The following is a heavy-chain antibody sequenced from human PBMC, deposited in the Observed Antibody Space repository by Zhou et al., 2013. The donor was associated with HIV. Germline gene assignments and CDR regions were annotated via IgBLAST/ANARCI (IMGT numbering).Heavy chain of an antibody. Sequence: QVQLVQSGAEVKKPGASVKVSCKASGYTFTNYGIIWVRQATGQGLEWMGWMNPNSGNTGYAQKFQGRVTITRNTSISTAYMELSSLRSEDTAVYYCARGRGYSYGLDYWGQGTLVTVSS. CDR2: MNPNSGNT. CDR1: GYTFTNYG. V-gene: IGHV1-8*03. D-gene: IGHD5-18*01. CDR3: ARGRGYSYGLDY. J-gene: IGHJ4*02.